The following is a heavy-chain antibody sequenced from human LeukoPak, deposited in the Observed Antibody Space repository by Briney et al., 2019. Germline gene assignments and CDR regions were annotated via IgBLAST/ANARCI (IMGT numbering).Heavy chain of an antibody. J-gene: IGHJ4*02. D-gene: IGHD3-10*01. CDR2: ISSSGSTI. V-gene: IGHV3-48*03. CDR3: ARVNMVRGVTFDY. Sequence: GGSLRLSCAASGFTFSSYEMNWVRQAPGKGLEWVSYISSSGSTIYYADSVKGRFTISRDNAKNSLYLQMNSLRAEDTAVYYCARVNMVRGVTFDYWGQGTPVTVSS. CDR1: GFTFSSYE.